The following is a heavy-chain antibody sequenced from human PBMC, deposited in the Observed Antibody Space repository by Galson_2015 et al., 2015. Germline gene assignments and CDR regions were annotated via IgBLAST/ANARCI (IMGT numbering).Heavy chain of an antibody. CDR1: GFTFSSYG. CDR3: ARDLAVAGTKVAFDY. D-gene: IGHD6-19*01. J-gene: IGHJ3*01. V-gene: IGHV3-21*01. CDR2: ISSSSSYI. Sequence: SLRLSCAASGFTFSSYGMNWVRQAPGKGLEWVSSISSSSSYIYYADSVKGRFTISRDNAKNSLYLQMNSLRAEDTAVYYCARDLAVAGTKVAFDYWGQGTLVTVSS.